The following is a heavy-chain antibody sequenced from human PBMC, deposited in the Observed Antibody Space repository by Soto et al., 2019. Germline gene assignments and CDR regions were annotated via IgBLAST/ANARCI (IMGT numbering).Heavy chain of an antibody. Sequence: QVQLVESGGGVVQPGRSLRLSCVASGFTFSSYVMYWVRQAPDKGLEWVAAIAYDGNIQYYADSVKGRFTISRDNSNNVLYLQMNSLRLEDTGVYHCAKMGGREQPLTKYYHYRGMDVWGQGTTVTVSS. J-gene: IGHJ6*02. CDR2: IAYDGNIQ. CDR1: GFTFSSYV. V-gene: IGHV3-30*18. D-gene: IGHD6-13*01. CDR3: AKMGGREQPLTKYYHYRGMDV.